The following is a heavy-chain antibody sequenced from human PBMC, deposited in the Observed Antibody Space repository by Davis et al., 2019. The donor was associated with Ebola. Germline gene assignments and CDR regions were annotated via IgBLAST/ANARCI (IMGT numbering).Heavy chain of an antibody. CDR1: GFTVSSYA. Sequence: GESLKISCAGSGFTVSSYAMDWVRQAPGKGLEWVAASSHGGSSTFYADSVKGRFTISRDNSKNTVYLQMNSLRAEDTAVYYCARESGDGMDVWGKGTTVTVSS. J-gene: IGHJ6*04. CDR2: SSHGGSST. V-gene: IGHV3-30*04. D-gene: IGHD1-26*01. CDR3: ARESGDGMDV.